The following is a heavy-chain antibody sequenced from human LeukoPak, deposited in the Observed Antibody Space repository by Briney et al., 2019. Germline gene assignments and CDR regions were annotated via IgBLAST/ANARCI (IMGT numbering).Heavy chain of an antibody. J-gene: IGHJ4*02. D-gene: IGHD6-13*01. CDR1: GFTFSDYY. V-gene: IGHV3-11*04. CDR2: TSSSGNTI. Sequence: GGSLRLSCAASGFTFSDYYMSWIRQAPGKGLGWVSYTSSSGNTIYYADSVKGRFTTSRDNAKNSLCLQMNSLRAEDTAVYYCAREGIWQQLDGYYFDYWGQGTLVTVSS. CDR3: AREGIWQQLDGYYFDY.